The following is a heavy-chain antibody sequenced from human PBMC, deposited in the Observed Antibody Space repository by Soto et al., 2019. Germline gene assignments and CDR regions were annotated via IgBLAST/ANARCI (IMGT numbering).Heavy chain of an antibody. Sequence: ASVKVSCKASGYTFTSYGISWVRQAPGQGLEWMGWISAYNGNTNYAQKLQGRVTMTTDASTRTAYMELRSLRSDDTAVYYCATERGRGTGPSGWPPYYYYGMDVWGQGTTVTVSS. CDR2: ISAYNGNT. CDR3: ATERGRGTGPSGWPPYYYYGMDV. CDR1: GYTFTSYG. V-gene: IGHV1-18*01. D-gene: IGHD6-19*01. J-gene: IGHJ6*02.